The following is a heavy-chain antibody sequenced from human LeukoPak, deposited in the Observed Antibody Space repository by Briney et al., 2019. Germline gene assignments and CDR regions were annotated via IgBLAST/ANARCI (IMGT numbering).Heavy chain of an antibody. D-gene: IGHD3-3*01. V-gene: IGHV3-23*01. CDR3: TTGTKTVTPDYDFWSGYSLYYYYGMDV. Sequence: GGSLRLSCAASGFTFSIYAMSWVRQAPGKGLEWVSSISGTSGNTYYADSVRGRFAISRDNSKDTLYLQMNSLKTEDTAVYYCTTGTKTVTPDYDFWSGYSLYYYYGMDVWGQGTTVTVSS. CDR1: GFTFSIYA. CDR2: ISGTSGNT. J-gene: IGHJ6*02.